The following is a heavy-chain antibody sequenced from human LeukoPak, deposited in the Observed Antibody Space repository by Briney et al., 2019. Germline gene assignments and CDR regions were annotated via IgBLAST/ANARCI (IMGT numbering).Heavy chain of an antibody. CDR3: ARYCSGGSCTRGGVGMDV. CDR1: GYTFTSYY. V-gene: IGHV1-46*03. CDR2: INPSGGST. D-gene: IGHD2-15*01. Sequence: ASVKVSCKAFGYTFTSYYMHWVRQAPGQGLEWMGIINPSGGSTSYAQKFQGRVTMTRDTSTSTVYMELSSLRSEDTAVYYCARYCSGGSCTRGGVGMDVWGQGTTVTVSS. J-gene: IGHJ6*02.